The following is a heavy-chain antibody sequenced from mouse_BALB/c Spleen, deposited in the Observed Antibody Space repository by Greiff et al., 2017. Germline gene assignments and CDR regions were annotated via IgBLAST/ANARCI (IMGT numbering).Heavy chain of an antibody. J-gene: IGHJ4*01. V-gene: IGHV5-17*02. CDR3: ASNDGSSVYAMDY. Sequence: EVKLMESGGGLVQPGGSLTLTCAASGFTFSSFGMHWVRQAPEKGLEWVAYISSGSSTIYYADTVKGRFTISRDNTKNTLFLQMTSLRSEDTAMYYCASNDGSSVYAMDYWGQGTSVTVSA. CDR2: ISSGSSTI. CDR1: GFTFSSFG. D-gene: IGHD1-1*01.